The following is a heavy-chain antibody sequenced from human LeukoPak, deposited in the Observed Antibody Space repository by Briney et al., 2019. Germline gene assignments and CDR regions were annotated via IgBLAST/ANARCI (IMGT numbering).Heavy chain of an antibody. Sequence: ASVKVSCKASGYTFTSYDINWVRQATGQGLEWMGWMNPNSGNTGYAQKFQGRVTMTEDTSTDTAYMELSSLRSEDTAVYYCATGPGVGWFDAFVIWGQGTMVTVSS. D-gene: IGHD3-3*01. CDR2: MNPNSGNT. V-gene: IGHV1-8*02. J-gene: IGHJ3*02. CDR1: GYTFTSYD. CDR3: ATGPGVGWFDAFVI.